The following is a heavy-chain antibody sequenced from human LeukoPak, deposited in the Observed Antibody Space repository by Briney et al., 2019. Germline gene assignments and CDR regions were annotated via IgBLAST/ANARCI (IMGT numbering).Heavy chain of an antibody. CDR3: ARDFKSGYVDS. Sequence: GGSLRLSCAATGFTFSNYGMHWVRQAPGKGLEWVAVIYDDGSKKYFADSVKGRFTISRDNSKNTVPLQMNSLRADDTAVFYCARDFKSGYVDSWGQGTLVTVSS. V-gene: IGHV3-33*01. D-gene: IGHD3-3*01. J-gene: IGHJ4*02. CDR1: GFTFSNYG. CDR2: IYDDGSKK.